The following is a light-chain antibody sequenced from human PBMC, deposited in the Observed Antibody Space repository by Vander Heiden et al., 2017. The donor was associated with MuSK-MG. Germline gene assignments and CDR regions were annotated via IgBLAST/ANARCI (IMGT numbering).Light chain of an antibody. Sequence: QSALTQPPSASGSPGQSVTISCTGTSRDVGGYKYVSWYQQHPGKAPKVMIYEVNKRPSGVPDRFSGSKSGNTASLTVSGLQAEDEADYYCSSYAGSNNVLFGGGTKLTVL. CDR2: EVN. CDR1: SRDVGGYKY. CDR3: SSYAGSNNVL. V-gene: IGLV2-8*01. J-gene: IGLJ2*01.